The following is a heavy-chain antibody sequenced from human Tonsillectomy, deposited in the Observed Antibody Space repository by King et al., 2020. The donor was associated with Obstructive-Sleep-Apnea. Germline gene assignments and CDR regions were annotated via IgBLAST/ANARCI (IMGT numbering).Heavy chain of an antibody. J-gene: IGHJ4*02. D-gene: IGHD1-26*01. CDR2: INPNGGGT. CDR3: ARGEPYSGSDSAVYYFDY. CDR1: EYTFTDYY. V-gene: IGHV1-2*02. Sequence: VQLVESGAEVKKPGASLKVSCKASEYTFTDYYIHWVRQAPGQGLEWMGWINPNGGGTNSAQKFQGRVTMTRDTSISTAYMDLSSLRSADTAVYYCARGEPYSGSDSAVYYFDYWGQGTLVTVSS.